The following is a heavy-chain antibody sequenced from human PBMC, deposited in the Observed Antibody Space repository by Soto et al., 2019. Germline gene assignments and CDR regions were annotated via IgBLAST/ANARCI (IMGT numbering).Heavy chain of an antibody. CDR3: AKYAVGLSSLTYYFDY. V-gene: IGHV3-30*18. D-gene: IGHD6-13*01. Sequence: GGSLRLSCAASGFTFSSYGMHWVRQAPGKGLEWVAVISYDGSNKYYADSVKGRFTISRDNSKNTLYLQMNSLRAEDTAVYYCAKYAVGLSSLTYYFDYWGQGTLVTVSS. CDR2: ISYDGSNK. CDR1: GFTFSSYG. J-gene: IGHJ4*02.